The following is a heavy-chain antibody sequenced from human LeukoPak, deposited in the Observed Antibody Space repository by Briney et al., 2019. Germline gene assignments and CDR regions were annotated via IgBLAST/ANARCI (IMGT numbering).Heavy chain of an antibody. D-gene: IGHD3-10*01. Sequence: PGGSLRLSCAASGFTFSTYWMSWVRQAPGKGLEWVANIKPDGSDKYYVDSVKGRFTISRDNSKNSLYLQMNSLRSEDTALYYCAKAMVRGVMRSAFEIWGQGTMVTVSS. J-gene: IGHJ3*02. CDR2: IKPDGSDK. CDR3: AKAMVRGVMRSAFEI. CDR1: GFTFSTYW. V-gene: IGHV3-7*05.